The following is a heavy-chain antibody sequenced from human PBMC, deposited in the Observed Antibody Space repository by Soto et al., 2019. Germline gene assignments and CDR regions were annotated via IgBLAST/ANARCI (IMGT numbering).Heavy chain of an antibody. J-gene: IGHJ6*02. CDR3: ARGSVDTAMVTEGLDYYYYYGMDV. Sequence: QVQLQESGPGLVKPSGTLSLTCAVSGGSISSSNWWSWVRQPPGKGLEWIGEIYHSGSTNYNPSLKSRVTISVDKSKNQFSLKLSSVTAADTAVYYCARGSVDTAMVTEGLDYYYYYGMDVWGQGTTVTVSS. CDR1: GGSISSSNW. D-gene: IGHD5-18*01. CDR2: IYHSGST. V-gene: IGHV4-4*02.